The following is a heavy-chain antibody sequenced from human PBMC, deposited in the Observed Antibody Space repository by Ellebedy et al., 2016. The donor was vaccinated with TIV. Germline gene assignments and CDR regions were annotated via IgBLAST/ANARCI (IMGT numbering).Heavy chain of an antibody. CDR1: GFTFSNAW. CDR2: MIGSGGST. D-gene: IGHD4-23*01. J-gene: IGHJ1*01. CDR3: AKDVGVVTYFQH. V-gene: IGHV3-23*01. Sequence: PGGSLRLSCAAYGFTFSNAWMNCVRQAPGKGMEWVSAMIGSGGSTYYADSVKGRFTISRDNSKNTLYLQMISLRAEDTAVYYCAKDVGVVTYFQHWGQGTLVTVSS.